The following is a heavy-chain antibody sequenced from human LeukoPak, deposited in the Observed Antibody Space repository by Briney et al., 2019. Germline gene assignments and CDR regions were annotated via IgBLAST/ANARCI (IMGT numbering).Heavy chain of an antibody. J-gene: IGHJ6*02. V-gene: IGHV3-74*01. CDR2: INADGSSA. CDR1: GFTLSNYW. Sequence: GGSLRLSCAASGFTLSNYWMHWDRQAPGKGLVWVSRINADGSSASYADSVKGRFTISRDNAKNTLYLQMNSLRAEDTAMYYCARDYGRSRDYGMDVWGQGTTVTVSS. D-gene: IGHD3-10*01. CDR3: ARDYGRSRDYGMDV.